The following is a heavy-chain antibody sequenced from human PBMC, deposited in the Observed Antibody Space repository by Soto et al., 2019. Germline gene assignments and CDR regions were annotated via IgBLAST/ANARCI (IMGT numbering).Heavy chain of an antibody. J-gene: IGHJ4*02. D-gene: IGHD3-3*01. V-gene: IGHV1-69*02. CDR3: ARFLEVGVVTSDDY. CDR1: GGTFSSYT. CDR2: IIPILGIA. Sequence: QVQLVQSGAEVKKPGSSVKVSCKASGGTFSSYTISWVRQAPGQGLEGMGRIIPILGIANYAQKFQGRVTITADKSTSTAYMELSSLRSEDTAVYYCARFLEVGVVTSDDYWGQGTLVTVSS.